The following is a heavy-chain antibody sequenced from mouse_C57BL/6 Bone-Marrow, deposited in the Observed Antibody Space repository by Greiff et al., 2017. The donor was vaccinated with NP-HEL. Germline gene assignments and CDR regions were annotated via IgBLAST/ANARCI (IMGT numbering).Heavy chain of an antibody. CDR3: ARLHYYGSSYWYFDV. CDR2: IYPRSGNT. D-gene: IGHD1-1*01. CDR1: GYTFTSYG. Sequence: QVTLKESGAELARPGASVKLSCKASGYTFTSYGISWVKQRTGQGLEWIGEIYPRSGNTYYNEKFKGQATLTADKSSSTAYMELRSLTSEDSAVYFCARLHYYGSSYWYFDVWGTGTTVTVSS. J-gene: IGHJ1*03. V-gene: IGHV1-81*01.